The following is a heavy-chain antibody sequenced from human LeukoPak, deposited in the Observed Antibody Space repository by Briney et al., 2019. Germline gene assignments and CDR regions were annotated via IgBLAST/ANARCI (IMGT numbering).Heavy chain of an antibody. Sequence: SETLSLTCTVSSGSILTYFCSWIRQPPGKGLEWIGHIYFSGSTTYNPSLESRVTISVDTSKNQFSLKLSSGTAADTFVYYCARQKSSGSYPLDYWGQGILVTVSS. V-gene: IGHV4-59*08. CDR1: SGSILTYF. CDR2: IYFSGST. D-gene: IGHD3-22*01. CDR3: ARQKSSGSYPLDY. J-gene: IGHJ4*02.